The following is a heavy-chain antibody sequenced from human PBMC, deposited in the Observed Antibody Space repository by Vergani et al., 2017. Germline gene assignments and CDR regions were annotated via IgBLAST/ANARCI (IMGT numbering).Heavy chain of an antibody. CDR1: GGSISSAGFY. CDR2: VSTSGST. Sequence: QVQLQESGPGLVKPSQTLSLTCTVSGGSISSAGFYWSWVRQPAGKELEWIGRVSTSGSTNYNPSLKSRVTISVDTSKNQFSLKLSSVTAADKAVYYCATGNVGATHYWGQGTLVTVSS. J-gene: IGHJ4*02. D-gene: IGHD1-26*01. V-gene: IGHV4-61*02. CDR3: ATGNVGATHY.